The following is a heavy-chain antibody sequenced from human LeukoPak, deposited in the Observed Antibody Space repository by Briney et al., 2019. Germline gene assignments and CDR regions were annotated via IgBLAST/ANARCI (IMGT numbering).Heavy chain of an antibody. CDR3: AKGRFGLVVPAFWFDP. CDR2: ISGGGGST. Sequence: PGGSLRLSCAASGFTFSSYAMSWVRQAPGKGLEWVSAISGGGGSTYYADSVKGRFTISRDNSKNTLYLQMNSLRAEDTAVYYCAKGRFGLVVPAFWFDPWGQGTLVTVSS. D-gene: IGHD2-2*01. V-gene: IGHV3-23*01. CDR1: GFTFSSYA. J-gene: IGHJ5*02.